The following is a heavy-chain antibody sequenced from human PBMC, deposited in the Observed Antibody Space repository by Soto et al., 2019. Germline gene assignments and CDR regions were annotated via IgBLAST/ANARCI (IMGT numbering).Heavy chain of an antibody. J-gene: IGHJ4*02. CDR1: GGSISSYY. CDR2: IYYSGST. V-gene: IGHV4-59*01. Sequence: SETLSLICTVSGGSISSYYWSWIRQPPGKGLEWIGYIYYSGSTNYNPSLKSRVTISVDTSKNQFSLKLSSVNAADTAVYYCAALEYYDSSGYYPFDYWGQGTLVPVSS. D-gene: IGHD3-22*01. CDR3: AALEYYDSSGYYPFDY.